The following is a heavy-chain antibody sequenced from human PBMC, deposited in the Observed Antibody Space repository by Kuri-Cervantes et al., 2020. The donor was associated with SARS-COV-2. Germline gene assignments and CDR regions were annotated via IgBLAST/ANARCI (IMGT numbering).Heavy chain of an antibody. CDR1: GYTFTSYG. CDR3: ARLPAAIPAKNTGQTRNNWFDP. D-gene: IGHD2-2*01. Sequence: ASVKVSCKASGYTFTSYGISWVRQAPGQGLEWMGWISAYNGNTNYAQKLQGRVTMTTDTSTSTAYMELRSLRSEDTAVYYCARLPAAIPAKNTGQTRNNWFDPWGQGTLVTVSS. J-gene: IGHJ5*02. V-gene: IGHV1-18*01. CDR2: ISAYNGNT.